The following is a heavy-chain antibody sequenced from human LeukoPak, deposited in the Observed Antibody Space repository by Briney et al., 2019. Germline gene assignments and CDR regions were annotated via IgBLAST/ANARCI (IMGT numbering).Heavy chain of an antibody. CDR2: LYSGGNT. CDR3: AREPVGANVH. J-gene: IGHJ4*02. Sequence: GGSLRLSCAASGFTVSSNYMSWVRQAPGKGLEWVSVLYSGGNTYYADSVKGRFTISRDNSKNTLYLQMNSLRAEDTAVYYCAREPVGANVHWGQGTLVTVSS. CDR1: GFTVSSNY. V-gene: IGHV3-66*02. D-gene: IGHD1-26*01.